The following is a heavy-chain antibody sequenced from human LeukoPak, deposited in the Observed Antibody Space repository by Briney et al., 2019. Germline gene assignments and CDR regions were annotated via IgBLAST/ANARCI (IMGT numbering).Heavy chain of an antibody. CDR2: IYQSVST. CDR1: GYSISSDYY. V-gene: IGHV4-38-2*01. D-gene: IGHD4-17*01. Sequence: ASETLSLTCAVSGYSISSDYYWGWIRQPSGKGLEWIGSIYQSVSTYYNPSLKSRVTISVDTSKNQFSLKLSSVTAADTAVYYCARNKSTVTTSRHDAFDIWAKGQWSPSLQ. J-gene: IGHJ3*02. CDR3: ARNKSTVTTSRHDAFDI.